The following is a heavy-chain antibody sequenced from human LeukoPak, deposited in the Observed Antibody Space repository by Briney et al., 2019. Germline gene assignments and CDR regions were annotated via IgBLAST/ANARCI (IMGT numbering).Heavy chain of an antibody. Sequence: PSETLSLTCAVYDGSSGYYWGWIRQPPGKGLEWIGEIHPSGITSFNPSPKSRASISADTSKNQFSLRLTSVTAADTALYYCSRGRDQSKTGDYWGQGTLVTVSS. J-gene: IGHJ4*02. CDR3: SRGRDQSKTGDY. CDR2: IHPSGIT. D-gene: IGHD2-2*01. V-gene: IGHV4-34*01. CDR1: DGSSGYY.